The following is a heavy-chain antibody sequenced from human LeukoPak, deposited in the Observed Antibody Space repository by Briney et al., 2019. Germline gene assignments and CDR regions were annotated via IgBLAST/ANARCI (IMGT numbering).Heavy chain of an antibody. Sequence: SETLSLTCAVFGGSFTDYYWSWIRQPPGKGLEWIASVHYSGSTYYNPSLKSRVTISVDTSKNQFSLKLSSVTAADTAVYFCARQLYVSGSYYAPMDVWGKGTTIIVSS. CDR2: VHYSGST. D-gene: IGHD3-10*01. V-gene: IGHV4-34*01. CDR3: ARQLYVSGSYYAPMDV. J-gene: IGHJ6*03. CDR1: GGSFTDYY.